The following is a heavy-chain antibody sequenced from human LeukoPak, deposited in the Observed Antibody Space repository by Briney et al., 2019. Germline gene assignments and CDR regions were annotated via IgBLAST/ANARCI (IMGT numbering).Heavy chain of an antibody. J-gene: IGHJ6*02. D-gene: IGHD2-2*01. V-gene: IGHV1-8*02. Sequence: ASVKVSCKASGYTFTSYDINWVRQATGQGLEWMGWMNPNSGNTGYAQKFQGRVTMTRNTSISTAYMELSSLRSEDTAVYYCARGLGCSSTSCYEAYYYGMDVRGQGTTVTVSS. CDR1: GYTFTSYD. CDR2: MNPNSGNT. CDR3: ARGLGCSSTSCYEAYYYGMDV.